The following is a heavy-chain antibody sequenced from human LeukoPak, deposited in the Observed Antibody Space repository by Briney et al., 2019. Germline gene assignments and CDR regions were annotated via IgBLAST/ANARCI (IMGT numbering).Heavy chain of an antibody. D-gene: IGHD1-26*01. V-gene: IGHV3-21*01. J-gene: IGHJ6*03. CDR1: GFTFSSYS. CDR2: ISSNSSYI. Sequence: KTGGSLRLSCAASGFTFSSYSMNWVRQAPGKGLEWVSSISSNSSYIYYADSVKCRFTISRDNAKNSLYLQMNSLRAEDSAVYYCARDSSGSYLNYYYYYMDVWGKGTTVTVSS. CDR3: ARDSSGSYLNYYYYYMDV.